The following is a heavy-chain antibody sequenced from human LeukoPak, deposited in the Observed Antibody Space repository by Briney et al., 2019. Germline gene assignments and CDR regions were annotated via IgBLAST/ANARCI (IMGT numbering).Heavy chain of an antibody. CDR2: VSGSGGGT. CDR1: GFTFSSYW. D-gene: IGHD4-17*01. CDR3: AKGGVYGDYYFDY. J-gene: IGHJ4*02. Sequence: GGSLRLSCEASGFTFSSYWMSWVRQAPGKGLEWVSVVSGSGGGTYYADSVKGRFTISGDNSKNTVYLQMNSPRAEDTALYYCAKGGVYGDYYFDYWGQGTLVTVSS. V-gene: IGHV3-23*01.